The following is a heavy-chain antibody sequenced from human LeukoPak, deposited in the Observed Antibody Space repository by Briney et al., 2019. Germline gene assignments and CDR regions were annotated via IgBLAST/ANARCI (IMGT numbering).Heavy chain of an antibody. CDR1: GYSISSDYY. V-gene: IGHV4-59*13. J-gene: IGHJ4*02. D-gene: IGHD3-10*01. CDR3: AREANYYGSGSYFEGTFDY. CDR2: IYHSGST. Sequence: SETLSLTCTVSGYSISSDYYWGWIRQPPGKGLEWIGYIYHSGSTNYNPSLKSRVTISVDTSKNEFSLKLTSVTAADTAVYYCAREANYYGSGSYFEGTFDYWGQGSLVTVSS.